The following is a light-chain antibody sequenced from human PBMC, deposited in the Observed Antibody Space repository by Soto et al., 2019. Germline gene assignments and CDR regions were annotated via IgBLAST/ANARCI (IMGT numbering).Light chain of an antibody. V-gene: IGLV2-8*01. CDR2: EVS. J-gene: IGLJ3*02. Sequence: QSALTQPPSASGSPGQSVTISCTGTSSDVGTYNYVSWYQQHPGKAPKLMIYEVSKWPSGVPDRFSGSKSGNTASLTVSGLQAEDEADYYCSSYAGSNSWVFGGRTKVTVL. CDR3: SSYAGSNSWV. CDR1: SSDVGTYNY.